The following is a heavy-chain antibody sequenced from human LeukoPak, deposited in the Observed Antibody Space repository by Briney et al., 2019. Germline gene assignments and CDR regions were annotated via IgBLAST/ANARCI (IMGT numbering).Heavy chain of an antibody. J-gene: IGHJ4*02. D-gene: IGHD1-1*01. CDR2: INSDGSST. CDR3: ARAGDWNGVDYFDY. V-gene: IGHV3-74*01. Sequence: GGSLRLSCAASGFTFSSYWMHWVRQAPRKGLVWVSRINSDGSSTSYADSVKGRFTISRDNAKNTLHLQMNSLRAEDTAVYYCARAGDWNGVDYFDYWGQGTLVTVSS. CDR1: GFTFSSYW.